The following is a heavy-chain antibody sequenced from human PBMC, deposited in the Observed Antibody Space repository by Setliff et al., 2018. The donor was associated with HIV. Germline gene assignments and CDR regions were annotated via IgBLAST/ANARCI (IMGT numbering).Heavy chain of an antibody. J-gene: IGHJ6*02. Sequence: ESGPTLVNPTQPLTLTCTFSGFSLSTSGVGVGWIRQPPGKALEWLALIYWNDDKRYSPSLKSRLTITKDTSKNQVVLTMTNMDPVDTATYYCAQTNTGGPYSSGWYSEGDYYYGMDVWGQGTTVTVSS. V-gene: IGHV2-5*01. CDR1: GFSLSTSGVG. D-gene: IGHD6-19*01. CDR2: IYWNDDK. CDR3: AQTNTGGPYSSGWYSEGDYYYGMDV.